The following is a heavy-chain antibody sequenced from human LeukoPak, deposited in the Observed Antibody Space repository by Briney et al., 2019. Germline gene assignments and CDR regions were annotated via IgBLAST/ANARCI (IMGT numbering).Heavy chain of an antibody. J-gene: IGHJ6*02. D-gene: IGHD5-12*01. CDR1: GYTFTSYD. V-gene: IGHV1-2*04. CDR3: ARDDKGYDPSGMDV. CDR2: INPNSGGT. Sequence: PWASVKVSCKASGYTFTSYDINWVRQATGQGLEWMGWINPNSGGTNYAQKFQGWVTMTRDTSISTAYMELSRLRSDDTAVYYCARDDKGYDPSGMDVWGQGTTVTVSS.